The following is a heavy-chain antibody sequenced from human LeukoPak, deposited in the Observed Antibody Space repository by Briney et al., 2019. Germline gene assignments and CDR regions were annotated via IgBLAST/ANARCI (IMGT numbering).Heavy chain of an antibody. Sequence: GGSLRLSCAASGFTFSSYAMSWVRQAPGMGLEWVSGISGSGDNTYYADSVKGRFTISRDNSKNTLYVQVNSLGTEDTAAYYCAKGSYYDSSGSFYFDYWGQGTLVTVSS. D-gene: IGHD3-22*01. V-gene: IGHV3-23*01. J-gene: IGHJ4*02. CDR1: GFTFSSYA. CDR2: ISGSGDNT. CDR3: AKGSYYDSSGSFYFDY.